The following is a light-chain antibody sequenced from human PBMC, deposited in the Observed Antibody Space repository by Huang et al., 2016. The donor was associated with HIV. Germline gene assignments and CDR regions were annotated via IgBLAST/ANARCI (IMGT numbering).Light chain of an antibody. CDR1: QNVNTY. Sequence: DIQMTQSPPSLSASAGDSVTIACRASQNVNTYLNWYQQKPGQAPRLLIFAASRLRSGVPSRFSGSGSGTEFTLTISSLQLEDFATYYCQQRFSTTITFGQGTRLDIK. CDR3: QQRFSTTIT. V-gene: IGKV1-39*01. J-gene: IGKJ5*01. CDR2: AAS.